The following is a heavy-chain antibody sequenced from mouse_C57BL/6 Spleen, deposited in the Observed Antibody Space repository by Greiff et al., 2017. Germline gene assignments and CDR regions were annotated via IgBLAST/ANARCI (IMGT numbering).Heavy chain of an antibody. D-gene: IGHD2-1*01. CDR2: ISSGSSTI. V-gene: IGHV5-17*01. J-gene: IGHJ1*03. CDR1: GFTFSDYG. CDR3: ASNYVGYFDV. Sequence: DVKLVESGGGLVKPGGSLKLSCAASGFTFSDYGMHWVRQAPEKGLEWVAYISSGSSTIYYADTVKGRFTISRDNAKNTLFLQMTSLRSEDTAMYYCASNYVGYFDVWGTGTTVTVSS.